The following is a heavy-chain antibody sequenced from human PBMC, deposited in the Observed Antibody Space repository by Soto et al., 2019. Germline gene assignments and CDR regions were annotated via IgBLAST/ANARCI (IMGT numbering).Heavy chain of an antibody. CDR3: TTGPPAYYDSSGYLYGMDV. V-gene: IGHV3-15*01. Sequence: GGSLRLSCAASGFTFSNAWMSWVRQAPGKGLEWVGRIKSRTDGGTTDYAAPVKGRFTISRDDSKNTLYLQTNSLKTEDTAVYYCTTGPPAYYDSSGYLYGMDVWGQGTTVTVSS. D-gene: IGHD3-22*01. CDR1: GFTFSNAW. CDR2: IKSRTDGGTT. J-gene: IGHJ6*02.